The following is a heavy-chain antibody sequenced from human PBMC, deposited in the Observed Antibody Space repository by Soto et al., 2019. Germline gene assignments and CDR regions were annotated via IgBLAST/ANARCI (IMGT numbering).Heavy chain of an antibody. CDR3: ARSVAVPGAHIDY. CDR2: VYYTGST. Sequence: LSLTCSVSGGSISGSYWSWIRQSPGKGLEWLGYVYYTGSTNYSPSLRGRVSISVDTSKNEFSLRLSSVTAADTAVYFCARSVAVPGAHIDYWGQGTQVTVSS. D-gene: IGHD6-19*01. J-gene: IGHJ4*02. CDR1: GGSISGSY. V-gene: IGHV4-59*01.